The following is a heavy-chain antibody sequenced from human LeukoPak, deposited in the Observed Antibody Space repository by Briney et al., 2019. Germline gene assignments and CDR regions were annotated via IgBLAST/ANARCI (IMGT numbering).Heavy chain of an antibody. V-gene: IGHV4-30-2*01. D-gene: IGHD2-21*01. CDR2: IYHSGST. J-gene: IGHJ4*02. CDR1: GGSISSGGYY. Sequence: SETLSLTCTVSGGSISSGGYYWSWIRQPPGKGLEWIGYIYHSGSTYYNPSLKSRVTISVDRSKNQFSLKLSSVTAADTAVYYCARSAYCGGDCYPSLDYWGQGTLVTVSS. CDR3: ARSAYCGGDCYPSLDY.